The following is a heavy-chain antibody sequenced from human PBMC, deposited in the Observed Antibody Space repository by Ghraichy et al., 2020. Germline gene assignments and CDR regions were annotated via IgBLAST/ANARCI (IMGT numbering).Heavy chain of an antibody. V-gene: IGHV4-4*02. CDR2: IYRTGST. CDR3: AKDAGPGATYFDS. J-gene: IGHJ4*02. D-gene: IGHD6-25*01. Sequence: SETLSLTCTVSGDSISSANWWTWIRQTPEKGLQWIGEIYRTGSTNYNPSLQGRVPISLDKSNNQFSLTMYSVTAADTAIYYCAKDAGPGATYFDSWGQGALVTVSS. CDR1: GDSISSANW.